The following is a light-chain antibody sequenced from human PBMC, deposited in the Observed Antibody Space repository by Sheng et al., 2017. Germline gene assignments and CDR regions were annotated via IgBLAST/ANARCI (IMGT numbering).Light chain of an antibody. CDR2: EDT. Sequence: QSALTQPASVSGSPGQSITLSCTGTSSDVGSYRLVAWFQQFPGKAPKLMIHEDTKRPSGVSDRFSGSKSGNTASLTISGLQDEDEADYYCCSYAGGSSYVFGTATKVTVL. CDR3: CSYAGGSSYV. V-gene: IGLV2-23*01. CDR1: SSDVGSYRL. J-gene: IGLJ1*01.